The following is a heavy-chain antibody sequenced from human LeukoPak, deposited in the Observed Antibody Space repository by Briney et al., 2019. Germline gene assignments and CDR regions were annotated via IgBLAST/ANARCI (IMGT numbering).Heavy chain of an antibody. CDR3: VAYYDILTGYKY. V-gene: IGHV3-66*01. J-gene: IGHJ4*02. Sequence: GGSLRLSCAVSGFTVSTYYMSWVRQVPGKGLEWVSVIYSGGSTYYADSVKGRFTTSRDNSKNTLYLQMNSLRAEDTAVYYCVAYYDILTGYKYWGQGTLVTVSS. D-gene: IGHD3-9*01. CDR1: GFTVSTYY. CDR2: IYSGGST.